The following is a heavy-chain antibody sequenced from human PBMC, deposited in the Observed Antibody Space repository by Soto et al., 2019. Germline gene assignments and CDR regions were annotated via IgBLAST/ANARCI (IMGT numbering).Heavy chain of an antibody. CDR2: IYYSGST. CDR1: GGSISSYY. Sequence: SETLSLTCTVSGGSISSYYWSWIRQPPGKGLEWIGYIYYSGSTNYNPSLKSRVTISVDTSKNQFSLKLSSVTAADTAVYYCARVRFATVTLRKYFDYWGQGTLVTVSS. CDR3: ARVRFATVTLRKYFDY. V-gene: IGHV4-59*12. D-gene: IGHD4-17*01. J-gene: IGHJ4*02.